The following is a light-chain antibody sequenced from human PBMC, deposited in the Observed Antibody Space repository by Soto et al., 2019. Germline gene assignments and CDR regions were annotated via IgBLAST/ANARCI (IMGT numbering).Light chain of an antibody. CDR3: QQYNKWPLT. Sequence: VIRQSPETLAVSPGERATLSCRASHIVMNDFAWYQQQPRQPPTRLIYDSSTSASGIPPRFSGGGSGTAFSLPISSLQSADFAVYYCQQYNKWPLTFGGGTKV. CDR1: HIVMND. CDR2: DSS. V-gene: IGKV3-15*01. J-gene: IGKJ4*01.